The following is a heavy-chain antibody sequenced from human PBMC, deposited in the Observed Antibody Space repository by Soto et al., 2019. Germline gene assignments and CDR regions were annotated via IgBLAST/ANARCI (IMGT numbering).Heavy chain of an antibody. CDR3: AREGPTPVDTAMV. V-gene: IGHV4-59*01. D-gene: IGHD5-18*01. J-gene: IGHJ4*02. Sequence: QVQLQESGPGLVKPSETLSLTCTVSGGSISSYYWSWIRQPPGKGLEWIGYIYYSGSTNYNPSLKSRVTISVDTSKNQFSLKLSSVTAADTAVYYCAREGPTPVDTAMVWGKGTLVTVSS. CDR1: GGSISSYY. CDR2: IYYSGST.